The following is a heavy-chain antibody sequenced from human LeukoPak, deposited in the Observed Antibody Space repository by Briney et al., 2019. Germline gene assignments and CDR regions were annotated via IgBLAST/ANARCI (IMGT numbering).Heavy chain of an antibody. CDR2: VNPNSGAT. CDR3: TRDSIGVSAY. J-gene: IGHJ4*02. Sequence: ASVKVSCKASGYTFTAYNMHWVRQAPGQGLEWMGFVNPNSGATNYAQKFQGRVTMTSDRSITAAYMELSSLRPDDTAVYFCTRDSIGVSAYWGQGTLATVSS. CDR1: GYTFTAYN. D-gene: IGHD2-8*01. V-gene: IGHV1-2*02.